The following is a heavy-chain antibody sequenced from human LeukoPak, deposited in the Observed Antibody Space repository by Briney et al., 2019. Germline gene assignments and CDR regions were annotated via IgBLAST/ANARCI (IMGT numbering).Heavy chain of an antibody. J-gene: IGHJ6*03. V-gene: IGHV4-59*01. CDR2: IKYTGST. CDR1: GGSMSSYY. Sequence: KPSETLSLTCTVSGGSMSSYYWSWIRQPPGKGLEWIGYIKYTGSTSYNPSLKSRVTMSVDTAKNQFSLKLRSVTAVDTAVYYCSRGDFCSSSNCYLRPMDVWGKGTTVTVSS. CDR3: SRGDFCSSSNCYLRPMDV. D-gene: IGHD2-2*01.